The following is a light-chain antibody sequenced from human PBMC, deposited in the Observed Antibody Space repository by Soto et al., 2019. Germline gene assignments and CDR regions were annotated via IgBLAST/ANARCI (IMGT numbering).Light chain of an antibody. J-gene: IGKJ4*01. Sequence: EIVLTQSPATLSLSPGERATLSCRASQSVSSYLAWYQQKPGQASRLLISDASKRATGIPARFSGSGSGTDFTLTFSSLEPEDFAVYYCQQRSDWPLTFGGGTKLEI. CDR2: DAS. V-gene: IGKV3-11*01. CDR1: QSVSSY. CDR3: QQRSDWPLT.